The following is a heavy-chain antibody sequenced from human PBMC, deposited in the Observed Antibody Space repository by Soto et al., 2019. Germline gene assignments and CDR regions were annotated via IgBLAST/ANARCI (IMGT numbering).Heavy chain of an antibody. Sequence: ASVKVSCKASGYTFTSYYMHWVRQAPGQGLEWMGIINPSGGSTSYAQKFQGRVTMTRDTSTSTVYMELSSLRSEDTAVYYCARTSQMYSDFWSGYWDCDYWGQGTLVTVSS. CDR2: INPSGGST. J-gene: IGHJ4*02. V-gene: IGHV1-46*01. D-gene: IGHD3-3*01. CDR3: ARTSQMYSDFWSGYWDCDY. CDR1: GYTFTSYY.